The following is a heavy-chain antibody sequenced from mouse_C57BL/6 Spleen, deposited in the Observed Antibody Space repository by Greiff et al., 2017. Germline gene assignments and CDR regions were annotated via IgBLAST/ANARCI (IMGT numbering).Heavy chain of an antibody. V-gene: IGHV3-6*01. D-gene: IGHD2-4*01. Sequence: ESGPGLVKPSQSLSLTCSVTGYSITSGYYWNWIRQFPGNKLEWMGYISYDGSNNYNPSLKNRISITRDTSKNQFFLKLISVTTEDTATXYCAGGNDYDWAWFAYWGQGTLVTVSA. CDR3: AGGNDYDWAWFAY. J-gene: IGHJ3*01. CDR1: GYSITSGYY. CDR2: ISYDGSN.